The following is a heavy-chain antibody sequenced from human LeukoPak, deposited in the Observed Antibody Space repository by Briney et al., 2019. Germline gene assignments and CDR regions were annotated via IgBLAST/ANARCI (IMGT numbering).Heavy chain of an antibody. V-gene: IGHV4-61*01. D-gene: IGHD2-8*01. CDR2: VFYSGKI. CDR1: GGSISISSYY. Sequence: PSETLSLTCTVSGGSISISSYYWSWIRQSPGKGLEWIGYVFYSGKIDYSPSLRSRVSMSVDTSKNQFSLKVTSVTAADTAVYYCARDTNLRDSFDIWGQGTMVTVSS. J-gene: IGHJ3*02. CDR3: ARDTNLRDSFDI.